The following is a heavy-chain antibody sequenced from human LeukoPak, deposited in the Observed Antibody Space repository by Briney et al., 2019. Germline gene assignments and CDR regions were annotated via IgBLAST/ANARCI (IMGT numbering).Heavy chain of an antibody. V-gene: IGHV3-9*01. J-gene: IGHJ4*02. CDR3: VKAYDY. Sequence: GGSLRLSFAASGFTFNDYAMHWVGQAPGKGLEWVSGISWNSGSIAYADSVKGRFTISRNNAKNSLYLQMSSLRAEDTALYYCVKAYDYWGQGTLVTVSS. CDR2: ISWNSGSI. CDR1: GFTFNDYA.